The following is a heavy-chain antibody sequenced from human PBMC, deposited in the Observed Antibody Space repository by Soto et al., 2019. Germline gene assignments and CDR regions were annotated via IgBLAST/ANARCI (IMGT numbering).Heavy chain of an antibody. J-gene: IGHJ5*02. Sequence: SGPTLVNPTQTLTLTCTFSGFSLSTSGVGVGWIRQPPGKALEWLALIYWNDDKRYSPSLKSRLTITKDTSKNQVVLTMTNMDPVDTATYYCAHTWLRFLETPNWFDPWGQGTLVTVSS. CDR3: AHTWLRFLETPNWFDP. V-gene: IGHV2-5*01. CDR1: GFSLSTSGVG. D-gene: IGHD3-3*01. CDR2: IYWNDDK.